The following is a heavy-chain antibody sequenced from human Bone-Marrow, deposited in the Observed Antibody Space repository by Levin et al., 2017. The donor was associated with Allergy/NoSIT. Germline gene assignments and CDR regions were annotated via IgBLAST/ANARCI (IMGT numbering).Heavy chain of an antibody. Sequence: QPGGSLRLSCVGSGFSFSDHGIHWVRQAPGKGLEWVSVVSYDGKNQFYAHSVKGRFTMSRDNSKNTVYLHLSSLRAEDTALYYCARAGGRHRHDFDSWGQGVLVTVS. CDR2: VSYDGKNQ. CDR1: GFSFSDHG. V-gene: IGHV3-30*03. J-gene: IGHJ4*02. CDR3: ARAGGRHRHDFDS. D-gene: IGHD2-15*01.